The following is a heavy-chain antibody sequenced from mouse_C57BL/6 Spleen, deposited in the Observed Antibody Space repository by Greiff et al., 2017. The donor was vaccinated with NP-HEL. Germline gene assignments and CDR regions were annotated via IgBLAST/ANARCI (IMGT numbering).Heavy chain of an antibody. V-gene: IGHV1-82*01. CDR3: ARWDYDSPFAY. CDR1: GYAFSSSW. CDR2: IYPGDGDT. D-gene: IGHD2-4*01. Sequence: QVQLQQSGPELVKPGASVKISCKASGYAFSSSWMNWVKQRPGKGLEWIGRIYPGDGDTNYNGKFKGKATLTADKSSSSAYMQLSSLTSEDSAVYFCARWDYDSPFAYWGQGTLVTVSA. J-gene: IGHJ3*01.